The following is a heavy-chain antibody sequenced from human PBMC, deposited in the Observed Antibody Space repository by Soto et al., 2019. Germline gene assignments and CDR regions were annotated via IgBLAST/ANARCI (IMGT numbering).Heavy chain of an antibody. V-gene: IGHV1-18*01. CDR2: ISAYNGNT. J-gene: IGHJ4*02. Sequence: QVQLVQSGAEVKKPGASVKVSCKASGYTFTSYSISWVRQAPGQGLEWMGWISAYNGNTNYAQKLQGRVTMTTDTSTSTAYMELRSLRSDDTAVYYCARDRFGSLPYGGHYFDYWGQGTLVTVSS. CDR1: GYTFTSYS. D-gene: IGHD3-10*01. CDR3: ARDRFGSLPYGGHYFDY.